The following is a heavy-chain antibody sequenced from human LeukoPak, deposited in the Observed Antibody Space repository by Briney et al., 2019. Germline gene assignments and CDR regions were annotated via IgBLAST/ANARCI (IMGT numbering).Heavy chain of an antibody. Sequence: QAGGSLRLSCAVSGFAFSSYSMNWVRQAPGKGLEWVSHISNSSATIYNADSVKGRFTISRDNAKNSVYLQMNSLRAEDTAVYYCARGVQEGFLEWVGDYWGQGTLVTVSS. D-gene: IGHD3-3*01. J-gene: IGHJ4*02. CDR1: GFAFSSYS. CDR2: ISNSSATI. CDR3: ARGVQEGFLEWVGDY. V-gene: IGHV3-48*01.